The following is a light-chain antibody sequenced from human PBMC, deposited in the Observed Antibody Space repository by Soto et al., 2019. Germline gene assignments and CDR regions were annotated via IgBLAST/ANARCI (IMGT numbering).Light chain of an antibody. V-gene: IGKV3-11*01. CDR3: QQRVNWLT. J-gene: IGKJ4*01. CDR2: DAS. CDR1: QSVGTY. Sequence: IVLTQSPAILSLSPGERATLSCRASQSVGTYLDWYQQKLGQAPRLLIYDASNRATGIPARFSGSGSGTDFTLTISSLEPEDFAVYYCQQRVNWLTFGGGTKVDIK.